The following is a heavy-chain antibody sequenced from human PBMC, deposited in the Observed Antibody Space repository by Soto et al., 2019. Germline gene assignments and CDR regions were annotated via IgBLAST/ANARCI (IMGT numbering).Heavy chain of an antibody. CDR3: AGVHGDLHYLHV. CDR1: GGSIRTYS. Sequence: SETLSLPWTVSGGSIRTYSWPLFRQPPGKRREWIGYIYYIGSTNYNPSLKSRVTISVATSKTQFSLKLSSVCAADTAVYYCAGVHGDLHYLHV. CDR2: IYYIGST. V-gene: IGHV4-59*08. J-gene: IGHJ3*01. D-gene: IGHD3-10*01.